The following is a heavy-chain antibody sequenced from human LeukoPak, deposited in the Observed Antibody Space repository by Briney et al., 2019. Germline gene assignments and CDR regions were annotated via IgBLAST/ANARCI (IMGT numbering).Heavy chain of an antibody. J-gene: IGHJ5*02. CDR1: QYTFTGYY. CDR3: ARGPYNWKYRWFDP. V-gene: IGHV1-2*02. Sequence: ASVKVSCKASQYTFTGYYVHWVRQAPGQGLEWMGWINPDSGGTNYAQKFQGRITMTRDTYISTAYMELSRLRSDDTAVYYRARGPYNWKYRWFDPWGQGTLVTVSS. D-gene: IGHD1-20*01. CDR2: INPDSGGT.